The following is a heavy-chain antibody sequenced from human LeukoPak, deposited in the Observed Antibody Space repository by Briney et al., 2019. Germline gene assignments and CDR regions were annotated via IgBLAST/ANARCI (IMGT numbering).Heavy chain of an antibody. D-gene: IGHD3-22*01. V-gene: IGHV1-18*01. J-gene: IGHJ3*02. Sequence: ASVKVSCKASGGTFSSYAISWVRQAPGQGLEWMGWISAYNGNTNYAQKLQGRVTMTTDTSTSTAYMELRSLRSDDTAVYYCAGGRRTMIVGLGAFDIWGQGTMVTVSS. CDR3: AGGRRTMIVGLGAFDI. CDR1: GGTFSSYA. CDR2: ISAYNGNT.